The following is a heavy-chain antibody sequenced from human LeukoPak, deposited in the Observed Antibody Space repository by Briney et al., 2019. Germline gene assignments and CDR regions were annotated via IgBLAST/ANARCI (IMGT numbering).Heavy chain of an antibody. CDR1: GSTFTNNF. V-gene: IGHV3-48*04. Sequence: GGSLRLSCAASGSTFTNNFMSWVRQVPGKGLEWVSYISSSGSTIYYADSVKGRFTISRDNAKNSLYLQMNSLRAEDTAVYYCARDYYDSSGYDFDYWGQGTLVTVSS. J-gene: IGHJ4*02. CDR2: ISSSGSTI. CDR3: ARDYYDSSGYDFDY. D-gene: IGHD3-22*01.